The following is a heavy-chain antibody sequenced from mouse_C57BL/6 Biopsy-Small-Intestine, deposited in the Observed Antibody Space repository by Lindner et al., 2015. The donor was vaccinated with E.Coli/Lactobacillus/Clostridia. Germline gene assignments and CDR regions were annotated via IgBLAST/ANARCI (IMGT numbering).Heavy chain of an antibody. CDR3: ARDKVPASVSWFVP. CDR1: GDTFNKYA. V-gene: IGHV1-81*01. J-gene: IGHJ3*01. Sequence: SVKVSCKTYGDTFNKYAISWLRQAPGQGLEWMGGIIPIFGTPDYAQKFQGRLTITADESTTTTHMELSNLSSEDTAVYYCARDKVPASVSWFVPWGQGTLVTVS. CDR2: IIPIFGTP. D-gene: IGHD6-1*01.